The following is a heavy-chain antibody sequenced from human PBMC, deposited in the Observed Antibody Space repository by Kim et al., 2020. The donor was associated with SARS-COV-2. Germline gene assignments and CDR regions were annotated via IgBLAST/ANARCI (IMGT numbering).Heavy chain of an antibody. Sequence: YYAGSVNGRFTISRQDSKNAVYLQMNSLRAGDTGVYYCTTECCDASGFDFWGQGTLVTVSS. D-gene: IGHD2-21*01. V-gene: IGHV3-66*01. J-gene: IGHJ4*03. CDR3: TTECCDASGFDF.